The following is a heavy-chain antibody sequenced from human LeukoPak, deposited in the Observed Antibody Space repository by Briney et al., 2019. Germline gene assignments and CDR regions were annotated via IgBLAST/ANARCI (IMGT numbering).Heavy chain of an antibody. V-gene: IGHV3-30*18. CDR1: GFTFSDYG. J-gene: IGHJ6*02. CDR2: VSYDGRDE. CDR3: AKDKGYSGRTSGIEV. D-gene: IGHD1-26*01. Sequence: GGSLRLSCEGSGFTFSDYGMHWVRQAPGKGLEWVAVVSYDGRDEVYAESVKGRFTISRDNVKNILFLQMDNVRVEDSAEYFCAKDKGYSGRTSGIEVWGRGTTAVVS.